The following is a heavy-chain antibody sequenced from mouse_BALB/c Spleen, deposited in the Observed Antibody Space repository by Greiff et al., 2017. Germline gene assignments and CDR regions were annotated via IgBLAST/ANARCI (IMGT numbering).Heavy chain of an antibody. CDR1: GYSITSDYA. V-gene: IGHV3-2*02. D-gene: IGHD2-10*02. CDR2: ISYSGST. J-gene: IGHJ2*01. CDR3: ARWYGNPYYFDY. Sequence: VQLKESGPGLVKPSQSLSLTCTVTGYSITSDYAWNWIRQFPGNKLEWMGYISYSGSTSYNPSLKSRISITRDTSKNQFFLQLNSVTTEDTATYYCARWYGNPYYFDYWGQGTTLTVSS.